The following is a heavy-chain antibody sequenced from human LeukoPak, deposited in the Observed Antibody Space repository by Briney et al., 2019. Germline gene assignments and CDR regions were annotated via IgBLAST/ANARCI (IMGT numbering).Heavy chain of an antibody. CDR2: ISYDGSNK. CDR3: AILAMYYDSSGYTFDY. D-gene: IGHD3-22*01. J-gene: IGHJ4*02. CDR1: GFTFSSYG. Sequence: QSGGSLRLSCAASGFTFSSYGMSWVRQAPGKGLEWVAVISYDGSNKYYADSVKGRFTISRDNSKNTLYLQMNSLRAEDTAVYYCAILAMYYDSSGYTFDYWGQGTLVTVSS. V-gene: IGHV3-30*03.